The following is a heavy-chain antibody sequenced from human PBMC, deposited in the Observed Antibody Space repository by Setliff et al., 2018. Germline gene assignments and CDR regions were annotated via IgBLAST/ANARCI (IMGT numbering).Heavy chain of an antibody. CDR3: ARLCRGVTFACDVFDV. V-gene: IGHV4-39*07. D-gene: IGHD2-15*01. CDR2: IHDSGTT. Sequence: SETLSLTCSVSTGSVSSSSYYWGWIRQPPGKGLEWIGSIHDSGTTYYNPSLKSRVTISIDTAKNHFSLTLSSVTAADTATYYCARLCRGVTFACDVFDVWGPGTLVTVSS. J-gene: IGHJ3*01. CDR1: TGSVSSSSYY.